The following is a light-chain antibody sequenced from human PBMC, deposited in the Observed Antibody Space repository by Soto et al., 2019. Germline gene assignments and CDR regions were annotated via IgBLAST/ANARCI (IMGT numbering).Light chain of an antibody. Sequence: NFMLTQPHSVSASPGKTVTISCTGSSGSIASNYVQWYQQRPVSAPTTVIYEDNQRPAGVPDRFSGSIDSSSNSASLTIAGLKNEDEADYYCQSYDSSNHVVFGGGTKVTVL. CDR2: EDN. J-gene: IGLJ2*01. CDR3: QSYDSSNHVV. CDR1: SGSIASNY. V-gene: IGLV6-57*02.